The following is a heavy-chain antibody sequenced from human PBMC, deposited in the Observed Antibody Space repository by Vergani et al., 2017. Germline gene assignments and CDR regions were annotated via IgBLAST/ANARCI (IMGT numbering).Heavy chain of an antibody. J-gene: IGHJ5*01. CDR2: ISGSGGST. D-gene: IGHD3-10*01. CDR1: GFTFSSYA. V-gene: IGHV3-23*01. CDR3: ANDGGWFGEPQTNWFDS. Sequence: EVQLLESGGGLVQPGGSLRLSCAASGFTFSSYAMSWVRQAPGKGLEWVSAISGSGGSTYYADSVKGRFTISRDNSKNTLYLQMNSLRAEDTAVYYCANDGGWFGEPQTNWFDSWGQGTLVTVSA.